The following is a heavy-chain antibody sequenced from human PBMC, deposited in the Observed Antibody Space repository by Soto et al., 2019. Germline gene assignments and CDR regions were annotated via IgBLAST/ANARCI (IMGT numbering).Heavy chain of an antibody. V-gene: IGHV3-13*01. CDR2: IGSGGDT. J-gene: IGHJ6*01. D-gene: IGHD3-9*01. CDR1: GFTLSSYD. Sequence: EVQLVESGGGLVQPGGSLRLSCAASGFTLSSYDIHWVRQATGEGLEWVSGIGSGGDTHYADSVKGRFIISREDGKKSLYLQMNILRVEDTAVYYCTRKTPPTGMEVWGQGARVTVSA. CDR3: TRKTPPTGMEV.